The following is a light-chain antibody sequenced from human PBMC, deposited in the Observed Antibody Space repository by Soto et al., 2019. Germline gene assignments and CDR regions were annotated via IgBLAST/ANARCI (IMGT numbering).Light chain of an antibody. CDR1: SSDVGAYKY. J-gene: IGLJ1*01. Sequence: QSVLTQPPSASGSPGQSVTISCTGTSSDVGAYKYVSWYQQHPGKAPKLMIYELDKRPSGVPDRFSVSTSGNTASLTVSVLQVEEEAEYYSRSYAGRNTPYVFGAGTKVTVL. CDR3: RSYAGRNTPYV. CDR2: ELD. V-gene: IGLV2-8*01.